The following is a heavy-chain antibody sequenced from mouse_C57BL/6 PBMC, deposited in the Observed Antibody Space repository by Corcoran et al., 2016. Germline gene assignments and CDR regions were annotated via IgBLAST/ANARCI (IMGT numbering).Heavy chain of an antibody. Sequence: QVQLQQSGAELVKPGASVKISCKASGYAFSSYWMNWVKQRHGKGLEWIGQIYPGDGDTNYNGKFKGKATLTADKSSSTAYMQLSSLTSEDSAVYFCARGNWDDPFDYWGQGTTLTVSS. D-gene: IGHD4-1*01. CDR1: GYAFSSYW. J-gene: IGHJ2*01. V-gene: IGHV1-80*01. CDR3: ARGNWDDPFDY. CDR2: IYPGDGDT.